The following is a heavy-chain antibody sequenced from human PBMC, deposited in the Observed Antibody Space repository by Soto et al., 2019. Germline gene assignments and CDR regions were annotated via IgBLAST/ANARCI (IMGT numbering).Heavy chain of an antibody. J-gene: IGHJ4*02. CDR2: FDPEDGET. V-gene: IGHV1-24*01. CDR1: GYTLTELS. D-gene: IGHD2-2*01. Sequence: ASVKVSCKVSGYTLTELSMHWVRQAPGKGLEWMGGFDPEDGETIYAQKFQGRVTMTEDTSTDTAYMELSSLRSEDTAVYYCATRGDVVVPAAMFSVGLRFLEWLYWGQGTLVTVSS. CDR3: ATRGDVVVPAAMFSVGLRFLEWLY.